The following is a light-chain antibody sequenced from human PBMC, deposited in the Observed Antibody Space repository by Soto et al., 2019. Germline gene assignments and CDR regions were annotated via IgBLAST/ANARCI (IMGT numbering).Light chain of an antibody. CDR2: KAS. CDR1: QSISSW. Sequence: DIQMTQSPSTLSASVGDRVTITCRASQSISSWLAWYQQKPGKAPKLLIYKASSLESGVPSRFSGSGSGTEFTLTISSLQADDFATYYCQQYNRYSWTFGQGTKVDIK. V-gene: IGKV1-5*03. J-gene: IGKJ1*01. CDR3: QQYNRYSWT.